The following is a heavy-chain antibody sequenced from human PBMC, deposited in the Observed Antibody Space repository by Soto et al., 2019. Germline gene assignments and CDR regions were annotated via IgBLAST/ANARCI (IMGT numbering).Heavy chain of an antibody. CDR2: IYHSGST. Sequence: SEALSLTCAVSGGSISSSNWWSWVRQPPGKGLEWIGEIYHSGSTNYNPSLKSRVTISVDKSKNQFSLKMSSVTAADTAVYYCARTAVAGTGAFDIWGQGTMVTVS. V-gene: IGHV4-4*02. J-gene: IGHJ3*02. CDR1: GGSISSSNW. CDR3: ARTAVAGTGAFDI. D-gene: IGHD6-19*01.